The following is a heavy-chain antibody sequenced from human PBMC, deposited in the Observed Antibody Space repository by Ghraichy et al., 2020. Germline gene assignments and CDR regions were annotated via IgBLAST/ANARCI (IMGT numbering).Heavy chain of an antibody. CDR2: ISTSGSST. CDR1: GFTFSNYE. V-gene: IGHV3-48*03. D-gene: IGHD2-21*02. J-gene: IGHJ3*01. CDR3: ARDGSPLHGRGDCPDAFAF. Sequence: GGSLRLSCAASGFTFSNYEMNWVRQAPGKGLEWVSYISTSGSSTNYAESLKGRFTISRENAKNSLYLQMNSLRAEDTAVYYCARDGSPLHGRGDCPDAFAFWGHGIMVTVSS.